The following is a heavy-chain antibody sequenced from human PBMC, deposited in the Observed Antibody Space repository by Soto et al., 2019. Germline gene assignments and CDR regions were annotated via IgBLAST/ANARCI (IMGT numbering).Heavy chain of an antibody. CDR1: GGSISSSSYY. D-gene: IGHD3-3*01. CDR2: IYYSGST. V-gene: IGHV4-39*01. Sequence: SETLSLTCTVSGGSISSSSYYWGWIRQPPGKGLEWFGSIYYSGSTYYNPSLKSRVTISVDTSKNQFSLKLSSVTAADTAVYYCASRSGSDFWSGYSAYYYYGMDVWGQGTTVTVS. J-gene: IGHJ6*02. CDR3: ASRSGSDFWSGYSAYYYYGMDV.